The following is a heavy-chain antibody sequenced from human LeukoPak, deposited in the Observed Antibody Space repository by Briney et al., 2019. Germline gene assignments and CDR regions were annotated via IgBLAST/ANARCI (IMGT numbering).Heavy chain of an antibody. V-gene: IGHV3-30*02. CDR3: AKGPETYYDFWSGYRGSDY. J-gene: IGHJ4*02. CDR1: GFTFSSYG. Sequence: GGSLRLSCAASGFTFSSYGMHWVRQAPGKGLEWVAFIRYDGSNKYYADSVKGRFTISRDNSKNTLYLQMNSLRTEDTAVYYCAKGPETYYDFWSGYRGSDYWGQGTLVTVSS. CDR2: IRYDGSNK. D-gene: IGHD3-3*01.